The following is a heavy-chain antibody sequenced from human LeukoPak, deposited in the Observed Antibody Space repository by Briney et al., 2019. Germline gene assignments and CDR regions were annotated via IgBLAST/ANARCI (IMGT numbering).Heavy chain of an antibody. V-gene: IGHV1-24*01. CDR2: FDSEEGEI. Sequence: ASVTVSCKGSGHTLSDLPIHWVRQAPGRGLEWMGGFDSEEGEIVYAEKLQGRVTMTEDTSIDTAYMELSSLRSEDTAVYYCATGNSDSSGYFDDAFDMWGQGTMVTVSS. J-gene: IGHJ3*02. CDR3: ATGNSDSSGYFDDAFDM. CDR1: GHTLSDLP. D-gene: IGHD3-22*01.